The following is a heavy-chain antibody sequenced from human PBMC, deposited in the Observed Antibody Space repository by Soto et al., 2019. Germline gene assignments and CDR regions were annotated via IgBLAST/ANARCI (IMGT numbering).Heavy chain of an antibody. CDR2: ISDDGSNT. J-gene: IGHJ4*02. Sequence: QVQLVESGGGVVQPGRSLRLSCAASGFTFSRHTMHWVRQAPGKGLEWVAAISDDGSNTYYADSVKGRFTISRDNSKNRLYLHMNSLSSEDTAVHHCAREVYDDFWSGFNTLPYYFDDWGQGTLVTVSS. CDR1: GFTFSRHT. V-gene: IGHV3-30-3*01. CDR3: AREVYDDFWSGFNTLPYYFDD. D-gene: IGHD3-3*01.